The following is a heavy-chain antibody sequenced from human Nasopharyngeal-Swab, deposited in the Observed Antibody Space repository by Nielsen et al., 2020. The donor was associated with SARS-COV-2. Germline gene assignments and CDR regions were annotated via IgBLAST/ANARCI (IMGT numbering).Heavy chain of an antibody. CDR3: ARRSLGYYDSSGSAVHVAFDI. CDR2: IYYSGST. CDR1: GGSISSYY. J-gene: IGHJ3*02. D-gene: IGHD3-22*01. V-gene: IGHV4-59*08. Sequence: GSLRLSCTVSGGSISSYYWSWIRQPPGKGLEWIGYIYYSGSTNYNPSLKSRVTISVDTSKNQFSLKLSSVTAADTAVYYWARRSLGYYDSSGSAVHVAFDIWGQGTMVTVSS.